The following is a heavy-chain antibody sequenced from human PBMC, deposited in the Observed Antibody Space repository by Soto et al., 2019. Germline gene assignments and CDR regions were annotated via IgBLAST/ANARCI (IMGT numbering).Heavy chain of an antibody. Sequence: LSLTCAFSGGSISSGGYSWSWIRQPPGKGLEWIGYIYHSGSTYYNPSLKSRVTISVDRSKNQFSLKLSSVTAADTAVYYCARVLGIVFDYWGQGTLVTVSS. CDR1: GGSISSGGYS. D-gene: IGHD7-27*01. J-gene: IGHJ4*02. V-gene: IGHV4-30-2*01. CDR3: ARVLGIVFDY. CDR2: IYHSGST.